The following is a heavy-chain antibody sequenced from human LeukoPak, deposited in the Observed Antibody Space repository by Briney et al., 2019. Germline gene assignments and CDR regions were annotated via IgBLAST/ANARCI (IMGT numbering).Heavy chain of an antibody. Sequence: ASVKVSCKASGYTFTSYYMHWARQAPGQGLEWMGIINPSGGSTSYAQKFQGRVTMTRDTSTSTVYMELSSLRSEDTAVYYCARDQLPVVAAPKSRYYYYYMDVWGTGTTVTVSS. D-gene: IGHD2-15*01. CDR2: INPSGGST. CDR3: ARDQLPVVAAPKSRYYYYYMDV. CDR1: GYTFTSYY. V-gene: IGHV1-46*01. J-gene: IGHJ6*03.